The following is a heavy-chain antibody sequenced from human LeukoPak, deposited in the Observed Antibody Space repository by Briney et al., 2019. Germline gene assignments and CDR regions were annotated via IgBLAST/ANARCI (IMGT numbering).Heavy chain of an antibody. Sequence: GGSLRLSCAASGFTFPSYAMSWVRQAPGKGLEWVSGITNSGGNTYYADSVKGRFTISRDNSKSTLYLQMSSLSAEDTAVYYCARTTTPHNYGSGSYALGYWGQGTLVTVPS. D-gene: IGHD3-10*01. CDR2: ITNSGGNT. J-gene: IGHJ4*02. CDR3: ARTTTPHNYGSGSYALGY. CDR1: GFTFPSYA. V-gene: IGHV3-23*01.